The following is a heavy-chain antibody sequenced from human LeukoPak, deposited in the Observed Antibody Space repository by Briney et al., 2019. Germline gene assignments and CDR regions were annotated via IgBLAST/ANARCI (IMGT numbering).Heavy chain of an antibody. V-gene: IGHV4-59*01. CDR2: IYYSGST. CDR1: GGSISSYY. D-gene: IGHD6-13*01. CDR3: ARGRGISHYQHYMDV. Sequence: SETLSLTCTVSGGSISSYYWSWIRQPPGKGLEWIGYIYYSGSTNYNPSLKSRVTISVDTSKNQFSLKLSSVTAADTAVYYCARGRGISHYQHYMDVWGKGATGTISS. J-gene: IGHJ6*03.